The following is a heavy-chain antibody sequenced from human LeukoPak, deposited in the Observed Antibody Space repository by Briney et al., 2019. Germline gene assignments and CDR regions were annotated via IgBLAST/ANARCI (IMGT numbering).Heavy chain of an antibody. CDR3: ARVLSGRGSLYYYYYYMDV. CDR1: GFTFSNYW. Sequence: TGGSLRLSCAASGFTFSNYWMHWVRQAPGKGLVWVSRISNDASSTTYADSVKGRFTISRDNTKNTLYLQMNSLRAEDTAVYYCARVLSGRGSLYYYYYYMDVWGKGTTVTISS. CDR2: ISNDASST. J-gene: IGHJ6*03. D-gene: IGHD3-10*01. V-gene: IGHV3-74*01.